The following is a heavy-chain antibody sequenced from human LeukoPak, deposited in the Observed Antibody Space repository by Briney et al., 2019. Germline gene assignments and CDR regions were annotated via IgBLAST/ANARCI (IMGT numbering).Heavy chain of an antibody. J-gene: IGHJ4*02. CDR2: INHSGST. V-gene: IGHV4-34*01. D-gene: IGHD6-19*01. Sequence: SETLSLTCAVYGGSFSGYYWSWIRQPPGKGLEWIGEINHSGSTNYNPSLKSRVTISVDTSKNQFSLKLSSVTAADTAVYYCARAMIAVAGRLRYFDYWGQGTLVTVSS. CDR1: GGSFSGYY. CDR3: ARAMIAVAGRLRYFDY.